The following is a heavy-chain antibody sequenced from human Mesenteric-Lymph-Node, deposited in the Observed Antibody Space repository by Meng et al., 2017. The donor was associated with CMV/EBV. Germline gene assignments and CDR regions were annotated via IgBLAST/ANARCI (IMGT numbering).Heavy chain of an antibody. CDR2: VHHSGTT. V-gene: IGHV4-39*01. J-gene: IGHJ4*02. CDR3: ARRGNYDSDYSEY. CDR1: GDSISNSTYY. D-gene: IGHD3-22*01. Sequence: QWQLQESGPGLVKPSETLSFSCIVSGDSISNSTYYWTWIRQPPGKGLEWIGSVHHSGTTYYNPSLKGRLTISVDTSANLFSLRLTTVTAADTATYYCARRGNYDSDYSEYWGQGTLVTVSS.